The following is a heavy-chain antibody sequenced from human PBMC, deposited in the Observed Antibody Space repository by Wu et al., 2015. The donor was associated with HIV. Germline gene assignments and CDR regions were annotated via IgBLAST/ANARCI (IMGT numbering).Heavy chain of an antibody. CDR1: GYTFTGYY. CDR3: ARGRFRYCSSSSCSWHAFDI. V-gene: IGHV1-8*02. D-gene: IGHD2-2*01. CDR2: MNPNSANT. Sequence: QVQLVQSGAEVKKPGASVKVSCKASGYTFTGYYMHWVRQAPGQGLEWMGWMNPNSANTGYAQKFQGRVTITRNTSISTAYMELNSLTPEDTAVYYCARGRFRYCSSSSCSWHAFDIWGQGTMVTVSS. J-gene: IGHJ3*02.